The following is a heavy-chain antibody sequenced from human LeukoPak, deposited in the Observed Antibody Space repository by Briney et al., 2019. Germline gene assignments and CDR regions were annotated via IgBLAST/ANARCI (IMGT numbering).Heavy chain of an antibody. J-gene: IGHJ4*02. CDR2: MNPNSGNT. D-gene: IGHD3-22*01. CDR1: GYTFTSYD. Sequence: GASVKVSCKASGYTFTSYDINWVRQATGQGLEWMGWMNPNSGNTGYAQKFQGRVTMTRNTSISTAYMELSSLRSEDTAVYYCARGYDSSGYYYVWGQGTLVTVSS. V-gene: IGHV1-8*01. CDR3: ARGYDSSGYYYV.